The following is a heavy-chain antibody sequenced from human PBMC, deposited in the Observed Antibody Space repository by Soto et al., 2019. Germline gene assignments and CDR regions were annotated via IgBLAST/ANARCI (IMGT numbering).Heavy chain of an antibody. CDR1: GFTFSSYS. J-gene: IGHJ6*02. D-gene: IGHD4-17*01. CDR3: ARVLDYGDSPNYYYSMDV. CDR2: ISSSSSYI. Sequence: EVQLVESGGGLVKPGGSLRLSCAASGFTFSSYSMNWVRQAPGKGLEWVSSISSSSSYIYYADSVKGRFTISRVNAKNSLYLQMNSLRAEDTAVYYCARVLDYGDSPNYYYSMDVWGQGTTVTVSS. V-gene: IGHV3-21*01.